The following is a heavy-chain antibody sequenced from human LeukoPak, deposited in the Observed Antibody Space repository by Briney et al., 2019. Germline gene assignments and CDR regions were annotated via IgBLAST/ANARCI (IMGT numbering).Heavy chain of an antibody. CDR3: ASTRSLWFGELLKGSMDV. V-gene: IGHV4-59*02. Sequence: SETLSLTCTVSGGSVSSYYWSWIRQPPGKGLEWIGYIYYSGSTNYNPSLKGRVTISVDTSKNQFSLKLSSVTAADTAVYYCASTRSLWFGELLKGSMDVWGQGTTVTVSS. CDR1: GGSVSSYY. CDR2: IYYSGST. J-gene: IGHJ6*02. D-gene: IGHD3-10*01.